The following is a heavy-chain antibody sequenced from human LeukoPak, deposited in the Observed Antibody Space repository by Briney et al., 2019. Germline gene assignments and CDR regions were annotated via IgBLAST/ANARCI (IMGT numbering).Heavy chain of an antibody. CDR3: TRDSGTYNWFDP. CDR2: IDKKDKGYATAK. D-gene: IGHD1-26*01. J-gene: IGHJ5*02. V-gene: IGHV3-73*01. CDR1: GFTFSGSA. Sequence: GGSLKLSCAASGFTFSGSAIHWVRQSSGKGLEWVGQIDKKDKGYATAKASGASVKGRFNISRDNSINTEYLQMKSLKTEDTALYYCTRDSGTYNWFDPWGQGTLVTVSS.